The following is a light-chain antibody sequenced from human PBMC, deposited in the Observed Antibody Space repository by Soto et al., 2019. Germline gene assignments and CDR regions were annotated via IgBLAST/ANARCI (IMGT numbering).Light chain of an antibody. J-gene: IGLJ3*02. V-gene: IGLV1-44*01. CDR2: SND. Sequence: QSALTQSPSASGTPGQRVSISCSGSSSNIGSNTVSWYQHVPGTAPKLFIYSNDQRPSAVPGRFSGSKSGSSASLAISGLQSEDEADYYCATWDDSLNVVFGGGTKLTVL. CDR3: ATWDDSLNVV. CDR1: SSNIGSNT.